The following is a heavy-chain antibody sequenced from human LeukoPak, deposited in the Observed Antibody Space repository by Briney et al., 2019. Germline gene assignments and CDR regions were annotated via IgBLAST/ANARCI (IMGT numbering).Heavy chain of an antibody. D-gene: IGHD3-22*01. V-gene: IGHV3-7*01. J-gene: IGHJ4*02. CDR1: GFTFRSYW. CDR3: ARRYHYYDSSGRFDY. CDR2: IKQDGSEK. Sequence: PGGSLRLSCAASGFTFRSYWMSWVRQAPGKGLEWVANIKQDGSEKYYADSVKGRSTISRDKAKNSLYLQMNSLRAEDTAVYYCARRYHYYDSSGRFDYWGQGTLVTVSS.